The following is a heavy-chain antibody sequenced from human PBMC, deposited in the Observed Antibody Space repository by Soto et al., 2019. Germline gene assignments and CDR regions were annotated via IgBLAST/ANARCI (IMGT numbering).Heavy chain of an antibody. CDR2: MNPNSGNT. J-gene: IGHJ6*03. CDR1: GYTFTSYD. CDR3: ARDYSSSWGYYYYYYMDV. Sequence: EASVKVSCKASGYTFTSYDINWVRQATGQGLEWMGWMNPNSGNTGYAQKFQGRVTMTRNTSISTAYMELSSLRSEDTAVYYCARDYSSSWGYYYYYYMDVWGKGTTVTVSS. V-gene: IGHV1-8*01. D-gene: IGHD6-13*01.